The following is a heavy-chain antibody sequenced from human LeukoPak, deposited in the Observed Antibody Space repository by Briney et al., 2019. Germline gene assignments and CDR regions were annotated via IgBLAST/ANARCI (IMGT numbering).Heavy chain of an antibody. CDR3: ARSFTVTTVGFAY. J-gene: IGHJ4*02. D-gene: IGHD4-17*01. CDR1: GYTFTGYY. V-gene: IGHV1-2*02. Sequence: ASVKVSRKASGYTFTGYYMHWVRQAPGQGLEWMGWINPNSGGTNYAQKFQGRVTMTRDTSISTAYLELSRLRSDDTAVYYCARSFTVTTVGFAYWGQGTLVTVSS. CDR2: INPNSGGT.